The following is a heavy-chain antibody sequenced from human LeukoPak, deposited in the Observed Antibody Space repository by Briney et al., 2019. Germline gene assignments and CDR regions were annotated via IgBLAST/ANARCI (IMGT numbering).Heavy chain of an antibody. CDR3: AKDIYGSGTYYYYGMDV. CDR2: ISGDGTST. J-gene: IGHJ6*02. D-gene: IGHD3-10*01. Sequence: GGSLRLSCAASGFTFDGCGMCWVRQAPGKGLEWVSLISGDGTSTYYADSVKGRFTISRDNSKNSLYLQMNSLRTEDTALYYCAKDIYGSGTYYYYGMDVWGQGTTVTVSS. CDR1: GFTFDGCG. V-gene: IGHV3-43*02.